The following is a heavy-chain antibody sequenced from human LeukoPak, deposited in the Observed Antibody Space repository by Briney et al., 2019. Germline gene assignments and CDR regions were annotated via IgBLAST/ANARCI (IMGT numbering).Heavy chain of an antibody. CDR2: ISAYNGNT. CDR3: ARGPRYYYDSSALGY. J-gene: IGHJ4*02. D-gene: IGHD3-22*01. CDR1: GYTFTSYG. V-gene: IGHV1-18*01. Sequence: ASVKVSCKASGYTFTSYGISWVRQAPGQGLEWMGWISAYNGNTNYAQKLQGRVTMTTDTSTSTAYMELRSLRSEDTAVYYCARGPRYYYDSSALGYWGQGTLVTVSS.